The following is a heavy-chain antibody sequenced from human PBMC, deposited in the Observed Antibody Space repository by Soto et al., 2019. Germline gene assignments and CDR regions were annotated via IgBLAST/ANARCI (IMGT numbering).Heavy chain of an antibody. D-gene: IGHD6-13*01. CDR3: ARVPYSRYGMDV. Sequence: QVQLQESGPGLVKPSETLSLTCTVSGGSISSYYWSWIRQPPGKGLEWIGYIYYSGSTNYNPSLKSRVPISVDTSKNQFSLKLSSVTAADTAVYYCARVPYSRYGMDVWGQGTTVTVSS. CDR2: IYYSGST. V-gene: IGHV4-59*01. CDR1: GGSISSYY. J-gene: IGHJ6*02.